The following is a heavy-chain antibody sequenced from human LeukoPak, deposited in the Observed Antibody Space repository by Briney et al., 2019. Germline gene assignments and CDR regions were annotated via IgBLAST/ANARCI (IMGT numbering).Heavy chain of an antibody. CDR3: ASGAVGDRLGY. D-gene: IGHD7-27*01. CDR2: INQSGGA. Sequence: PSETLSLTCAVYGRSFSGYYWTWIRQPPGKGLEWIGEINQSGGANYNPSLKSRVTISVDTSKKHFSLNLNSVTAADTAVYYCASGAVGDRLGYWGQGTLVIVSS. J-gene: IGHJ4*02. V-gene: IGHV4-34*01. CDR1: GRSFSGYY.